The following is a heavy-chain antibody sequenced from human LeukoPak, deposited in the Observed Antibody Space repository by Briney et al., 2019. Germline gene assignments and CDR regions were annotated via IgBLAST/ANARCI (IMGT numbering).Heavy chain of an antibody. J-gene: IGHJ4*02. CDR1: GFTYSSYT. V-gene: IGHV3-21*01. CDR2: ISGSNSYI. D-gene: IGHD1-1*01. Sequence: PGGSLRLSCAASGFTYSSYTMHWIRQAPGKGLEWVSSISGSNSYIFYADSVKGRFTVSRDNAKDSLYLQMNSLRAEDTAVYYCARALTTLTYEGYWGQGTLVTVSS. CDR3: ARALTTLTYEGY.